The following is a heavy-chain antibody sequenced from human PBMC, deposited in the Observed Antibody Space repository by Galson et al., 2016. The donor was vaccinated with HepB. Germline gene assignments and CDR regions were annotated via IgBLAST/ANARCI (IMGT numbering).Heavy chain of an antibody. CDR2: IFWDDDK. J-gene: IGHJ6*02. CDR1: GFSLTTSGVG. V-gene: IGHV2-5*02. CDR3: AHFYYGMDV. Sequence: PALVKPTQTLTLTCTFSGFSLTTSGVGVGWIRQPPGRALEWLTLIFWDDDKRYNPSLKSRLTIAKDTSKNQVVLRMANVDPWDTATYYCAHFYYGMDVWGQGTTVTVSS.